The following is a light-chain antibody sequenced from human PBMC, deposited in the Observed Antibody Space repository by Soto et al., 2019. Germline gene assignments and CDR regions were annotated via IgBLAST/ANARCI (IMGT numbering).Light chain of an antibody. CDR2: LGS. V-gene: IGKV2-28*01. CDR3: MQALQTPLT. CDR1: QSLLHSNGYNY. Sequence: DIVMTQSPLSLPVTPGEPASISCRSSQSLLHSNGYNYLDWYLQKPGQSPQFLIYLGSNRASGVPDRFGGSGSGTDFTLKIRRVEAEDVGVYYCMQALQTPLTFVGGTKVEIK. J-gene: IGKJ4*01.